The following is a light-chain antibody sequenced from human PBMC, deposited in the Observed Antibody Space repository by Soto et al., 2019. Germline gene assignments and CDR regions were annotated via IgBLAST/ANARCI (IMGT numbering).Light chain of an antibody. CDR2: DAS. Sequence: DLQMTQSPSSLSASVGDRITITCQASQDINKYLNWYQQKLGKAPKLLIYDASNLPRGVPSRFSGSGSGTHFSLSISSLQPEDIATYYCQQSENGPLTFGGGTKVEIK. CDR3: QQSENGPLT. CDR1: QDINKY. V-gene: IGKV1-33*01. J-gene: IGKJ4*01.